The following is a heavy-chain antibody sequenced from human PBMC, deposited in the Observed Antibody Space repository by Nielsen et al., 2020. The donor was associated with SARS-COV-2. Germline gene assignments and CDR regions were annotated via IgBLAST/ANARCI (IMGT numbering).Heavy chain of an antibody. Sequence: SVKVSCKASGGTFSSYAISWVRQAPGQGLEWMGGIIPIFGTANYAQKFQGRVTITADESTSTAYMELSSLRSEDTAVYYCATYYFGSGSFDYWGQGTLVTVSS. CDR3: ATYYFGSGSFDY. CDR2: IIPIFGTA. CDR1: GGTFSSYA. V-gene: IGHV1-69*13. D-gene: IGHD3-10*01. J-gene: IGHJ4*02.